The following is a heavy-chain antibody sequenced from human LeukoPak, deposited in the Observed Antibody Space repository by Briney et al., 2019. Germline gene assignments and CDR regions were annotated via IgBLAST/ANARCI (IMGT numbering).Heavy chain of an antibody. J-gene: IGHJ4*02. CDR3: AHLPQKYGSGSYYLDY. CDR2: IYWNDDK. CDR1: GFALSTSGLG. Sequence: SGPTLVNPTQTLTLTCTFSGFALSTSGLGVAWIRHPRGQALEWLALIYWNDDKRYSPTLKSRLTNTKDTSENQVVLTMTNMDPVDTATYYCAHLPQKYGSGSYYLDYWGQGALVTVSS. V-gene: IGHV2-5*01. D-gene: IGHD3-10*01.